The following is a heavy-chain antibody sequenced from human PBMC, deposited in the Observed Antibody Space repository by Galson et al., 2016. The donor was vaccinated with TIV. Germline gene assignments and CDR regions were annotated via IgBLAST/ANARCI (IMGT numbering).Heavy chain of an antibody. D-gene: IGHD4-17*01. Sequence: SVKVSCKASGYTFTGYYMHWVRQAPGQGLEWLGWINPNSGDTNHAQNFQDRVTMTRDTSIRTAYMELSRLKSDDTAVYYGARDLDSTVTAPFDYWGQGTLVTISS. CDR2: INPNSGDT. CDR3: ARDLDSTVTAPFDY. J-gene: IGHJ4*02. V-gene: IGHV1-2*02. CDR1: GYTFTGYY.